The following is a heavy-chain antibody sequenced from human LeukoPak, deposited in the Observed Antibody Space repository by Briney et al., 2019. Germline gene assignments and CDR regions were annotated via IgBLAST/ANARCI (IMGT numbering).Heavy chain of an antibody. V-gene: IGHV3-7*03. D-gene: IGHD2-2*01. CDR1: GFTFSSYW. CDR2: IKQDGSEK. CDR3: ARVDEDIVVVPAAMPFYYYYGMDV. Sequence: GGSLRLSCAASGFTFSSYWMSWVRQAPGKGLEWVANIKQDGSEKYYVDSVKGRFTISRDNAKNSLYLQMNSLRAEDTAVYYWARVDEDIVVVPAAMPFYYYYGMDVWGKGTTVTVSS. J-gene: IGHJ6*04.